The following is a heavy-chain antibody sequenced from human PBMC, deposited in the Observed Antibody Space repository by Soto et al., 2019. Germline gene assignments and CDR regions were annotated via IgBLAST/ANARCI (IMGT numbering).Heavy chain of an antibody. V-gene: IGHV3-33*01. CDR1: GFTFISYG. J-gene: IGHJ6*03. D-gene: IGHD2-15*01. Sequence: GGALRLSCAASGFTFISYGMHWVRQAPCKGLEWVAVIWYDGSNKYYADSVKGRFTISRDNSKNTLYLQMNSLRAEDTAVYYCARKGYCSGGSCPGYYYYYYMDVWGKGTTVTVSS. CDR2: IWYDGSNK. CDR3: ARKGYCSGGSCPGYYYYYYMDV.